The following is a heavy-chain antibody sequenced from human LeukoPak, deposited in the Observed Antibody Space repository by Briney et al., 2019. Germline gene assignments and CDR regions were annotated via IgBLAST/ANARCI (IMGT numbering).Heavy chain of an antibody. D-gene: IGHD3-22*01. J-gene: IGHJ4*02. Sequence: SQTLSLTCAISGDSVSSNSVAWNWIRQSPSRGLEWLGRTYYRSKWYNDYAVSVKSRITINPDTSKNQFSLQLNSATPEDTAVYYCARGQKYYYDSSGYSGYYFDYWGQGTLVTVSS. V-gene: IGHV6-1*01. CDR1: GDSVSSNSVA. CDR2: TYYRSKWYN. CDR3: ARGQKYYYDSSGYSGYYFDY.